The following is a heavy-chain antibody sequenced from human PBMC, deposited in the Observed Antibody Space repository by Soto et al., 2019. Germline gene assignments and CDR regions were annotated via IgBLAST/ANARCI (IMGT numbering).Heavy chain of an antibody. CDR3: AKIYRRGGNYHYYVMDV. CDR2: INISGGGT. Sequence: PGGSLRLSCAASGVTFSSYAMSWVRQAPGKGLEWVSNINISGGGTYYADSVKGRFTISRDNSKNTLYLQMNSLRAEDTAIYYCAKIYRRGGNYHYYVMDVWGQGTTVTVTS. D-gene: IGHD4-4*01. CDR1: GVTFSSYA. V-gene: IGHV3-23*01. J-gene: IGHJ6*02.